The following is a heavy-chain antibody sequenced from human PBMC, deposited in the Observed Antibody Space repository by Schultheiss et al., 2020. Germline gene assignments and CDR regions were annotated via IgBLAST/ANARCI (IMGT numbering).Heavy chain of an antibody. Sequence: SETLSLTCAVYGGSFSGYYWSWIRQPPGKGLEWIGYIYYSGNNYYNPSVKSRVSMSVDTSKNQLSLQLGSVTAADTAVYYCARLAGDYGVWWFDPWGQGTLVTVSA. CDR3: ARLAGDYGVWWFDP. V-gene: IGHV4-34*10. CDR1: GGSFSGYY. D-gene: IGHD4-17*01. J-gene: IGHJ5*02. CDR2: IYYSGNN.